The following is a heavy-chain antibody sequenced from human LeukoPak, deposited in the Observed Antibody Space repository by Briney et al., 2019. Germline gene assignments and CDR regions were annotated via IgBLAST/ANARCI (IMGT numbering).Heavy chain of an antibody. CDR3: ARDSLGYSSGWEDY. V-gene: IGHV4-4*07. CDR1: GGSISSYY. J-gene: IGHJ4*02. CDR2: IYTSENT. Sequence: SETLSRTCTVSGGSISSYYWSWIRQPAGKALEWIGRIYTSENTNYNPSLKSRVTMSVDTSKNQLSLKLSSVTAADTAVYYCARDSLGYSSGWEDYWGQGTLVTVSS. D-gene: IGHD6-19*01.